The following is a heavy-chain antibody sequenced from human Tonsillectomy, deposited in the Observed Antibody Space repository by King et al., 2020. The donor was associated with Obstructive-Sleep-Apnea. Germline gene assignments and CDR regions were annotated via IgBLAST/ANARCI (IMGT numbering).Heavy chain of an antibody. J-gene: IGHJ4*02. Sequence: ITLKESGPTLVKPTQTLTLTCTFSGFSLSTSGVGVGWIRQPPGKALEWLALIYWDDDKRYSPSLKSRLTITKDTSKNQVVLTMTNMDPVDTATYYCAHIYRGYSGPYFDYWGQGTLVTVSS. D-gene: IGHD3-22*01. V-gene: IGHV2-5*02. CDR1: GFSLSTSGVG. CDR2: IYWDDDK. CDR3: AHIYRGYSGPYFDY.